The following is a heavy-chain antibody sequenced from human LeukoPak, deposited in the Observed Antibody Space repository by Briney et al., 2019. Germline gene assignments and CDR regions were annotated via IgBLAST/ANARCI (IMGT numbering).Heavy chain of an antibody. CDR3: ARGEDFERYYLAY. V-gene: IGHV4-59*01. D-gene: IGHD3-9*01. J-gene: IGHJ4*02. Sequence: TSETLSLTCTVSGGSISIYYWTWIRQIPGKGLEWIGYIYYTGTTNYNPLFESRATISVDTSKNQFSLKLTSVTAADTAVYFCARGEDFERYYLAYWGQGTLVTVSS. CDR1: GGSISIYY. CDR2: IYYTGTT.